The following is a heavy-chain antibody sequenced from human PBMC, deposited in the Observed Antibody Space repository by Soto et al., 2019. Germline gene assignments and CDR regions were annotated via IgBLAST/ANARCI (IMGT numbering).Heavy chain of an antibody. CDR2: ISWNSGSI. D-gene: IGHD3-16*02. Sequence: PGGSLRLSCAASGFTFDDYAMHWVRQAPGKGLEWVSGISWNSGSIGYADSVKGRFTISRDNAKNSLYLQMNSLRAEDTALYYCAKDRGGDYVWGSYRYTPYYYYGMDVWGQGTTVTVSS. CDR1: GFTFDDYA. J-gene: IGHJ6*02. CDR3: AKDRGGDYVWGSYRYTPYYYYGMDV. V-gene: IGHV3-9*01.